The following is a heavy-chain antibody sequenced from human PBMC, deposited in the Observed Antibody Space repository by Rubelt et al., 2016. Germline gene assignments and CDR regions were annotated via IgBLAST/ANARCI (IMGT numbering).Heavy chain of an antibody. J-gene: IGHJ4*02. D-gene: IGHD6-25*01. Sequence: QLQLQESGPGLVKPSETLSLTCTVSGGSISSSIYYWGWIRQPPGKGLAWIGNIHYSESTFYTPSLKSRVTVSVDTSKNQYSLKMGSVTAAHAAVYYCAGHGGGSAWERFDYWGQGTLVTVSS. CDR1: GGSISSSIYY. V-gene: IGHV4-39*01. CDR3: AGHGGGSAWERFDY. CDR2: IHYSEST.